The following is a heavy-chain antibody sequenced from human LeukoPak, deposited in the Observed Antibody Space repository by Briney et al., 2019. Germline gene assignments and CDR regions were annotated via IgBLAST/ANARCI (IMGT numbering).Heavy chain of an antibody. CDR1: GASVSTSH. V-gene: IGHV4-59*02. CDR3: SEGYFEPFAH. D-gene: IGHD2/OR15-2a*01. J-gene: IGHJ4*02. Sequence: PSETLSLTCVVSGASVSTSHWNWIRQVPGKGLEWIGCLSYTGKTDYNPSLTSRVTISFGTSENQVSLKLRSVSAADTGVYYCSEGYFEPFAHWGQGARVTVSS. CDR2: LSYTGKT.